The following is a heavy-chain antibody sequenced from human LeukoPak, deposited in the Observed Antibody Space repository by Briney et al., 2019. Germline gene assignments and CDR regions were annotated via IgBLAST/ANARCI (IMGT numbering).Heavy chain of an antibody. J-gene: IGHJ6*02. CDR1: GFTFSSYA. CDR2: ISGSGGNT. Sequence: GGSLRLSCAASGFTFSSYAMSWVRQAPGKGLEWVSSISGSGGNTFYADSVKGRFTISRDNAKNTLYLQMNSLRDEDTAVYYCARDQNNYYGMDVWGQGTTVTVS. CDR3: ARDQNNYYGMDV. D-gene: IGHD2/OR15-2a*01. V-gene: IGHV3-23*01.